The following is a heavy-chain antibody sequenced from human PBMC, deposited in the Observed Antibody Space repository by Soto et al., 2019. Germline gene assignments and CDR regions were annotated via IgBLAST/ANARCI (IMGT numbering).Heavy chain of an antibody. CDR2: IKSRADGETK. J-gene: IGHJ5*02. CDR3: CVVKRLDQYSTSGYWFDP. V-gene: IGHV3-15*01. D-gene: IGHD2-15*01. CDR1: GFTFSHAW. Sequence: PGGSLRLSCAASGFTFSHAWMSWVRQAPGKGLEWVGRIKSRADGETKDYSAPVRGRFTISRDDAKDTLYLQMNSLRIEDTAVYYCCVVKRLDQYSTSGYWFDPWGPGTLVTVSS.